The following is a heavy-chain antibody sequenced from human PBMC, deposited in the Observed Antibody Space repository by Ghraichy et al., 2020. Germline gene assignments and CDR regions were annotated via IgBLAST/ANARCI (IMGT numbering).Heavy chain of an antibody. J-gene: IGHJ3*02. CDR2: ISGSGGST. CDR1: GFTFSSYA. D-gene: IGHD3-3*01. CDR3: AREHPSYDFWSGYYGDAFDI. Sequence: GGSLRLSCAASGFTFSSYAMSWVRQAPGKGLEWVSAISGSGGSTYYADSVKGRFTISRDNSKNTLYLQMNSLRAEDTAVYYCAREHPSYDFWSGYYGDAFDIWGQGTMVTVSS. V-gene: IGHV3-23*01.